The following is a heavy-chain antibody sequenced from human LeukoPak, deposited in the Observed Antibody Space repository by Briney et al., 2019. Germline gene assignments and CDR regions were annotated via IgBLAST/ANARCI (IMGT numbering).Heavy chain of an antibody. CDR1: GYTFTSYA. V-gene: IGHV1-3*01. J-gene: IGHJ5*02. CDR3: ARALPRRYFDWSLNNNWFDP. D-gene: IGHD3-9*01. Sequence: ALVKVSCKASGYTFTSYAMHWVRQAPGQRLEWMGWINAGNGNTKYSQKFQGRVTITRDTSASTAYMELSSLRSEDTAVYYCARALPRRYFDWSLNNNWFDPWGQGTLVTVSS. CDR2: INAGNGNT.